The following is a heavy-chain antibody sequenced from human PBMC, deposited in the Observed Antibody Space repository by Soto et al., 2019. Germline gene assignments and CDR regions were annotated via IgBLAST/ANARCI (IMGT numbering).Heavy chain of an antibody. CDR2: MNPNSGNT. Sequence: ASVKVSCKASGYTLTRYDINWVRQATGQGLEWMGWMNPNSGNTGYAQKFQGRVTMTRNTSISTAYMELSSLRSEDTAVYYCARGPDYGDYSAFDIWGQGTMVTVSS. CDR3: ARGPDYGDYSAFDI. D-gene: IGHD4-17*01. CDR1: GYTLTRYD. V-gene: IGHV1-8*01. J-gene: IGHJ3*02.